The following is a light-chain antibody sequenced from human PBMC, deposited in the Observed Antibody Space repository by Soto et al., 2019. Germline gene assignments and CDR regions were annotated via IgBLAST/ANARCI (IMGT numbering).Light chain of an antibody. V-gene: IGKV1-9*01. CDR2: AAS. J-gene: IGKJ4*01. Sequence: DIQLTQSPSFLSASVGDRVTITCRASQGISSYLAWYQQKPGKAPKVLIYAASTLQSGVPSRFSGSGSGTEFTLTISSLQPEDFATYYCQQLNSYPLTFGGGTEVEIK. CDR1: QGISSY. CDR3: QQLNSYPLT.